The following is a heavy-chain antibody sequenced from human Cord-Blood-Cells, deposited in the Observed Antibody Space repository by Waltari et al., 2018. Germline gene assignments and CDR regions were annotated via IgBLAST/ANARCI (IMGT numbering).Heavy chain of an antibody. Sequence: QLQLQESGPGLVKPSETLSLTCTVSGGSISSSSYYWGWLRQPPGKGLEWIGSIYYSGSTYYNPSLKSRVTISVDTSKNQFSLKLSSVTAADTAVYYCANYGSGSYDAFDIWGQGTMVTVSS. J-gene: IGHJ3*02. D-gene: IGHD3-10*01. CDR2: IYYSGST. V-gene: IGHV4-39*01. CDR3: ANYGSGSYDAFDI. CDR1: GGSISSSSYY.